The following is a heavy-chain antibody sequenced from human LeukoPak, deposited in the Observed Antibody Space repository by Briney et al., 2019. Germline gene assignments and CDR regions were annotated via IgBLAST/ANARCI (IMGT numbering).Heavy chain of an antibody. CDR1: GGSFSGYY. V-gene: IGHV4-34*01. Sequence: PSETLSLTCAVYGGSFSGYYWSWIRQPPGKGLEWIGEINHRGSTNYNPSLKSRVTISVDTSKNQFSLKLSSVTAADTAVYYCARGRMVTKNWFDPWGQGTLVTVSS. CDR3: ARGRMVTKNWFDP. J-gene: IGHJ5*02. D-gene: IGHD5-18*01. CDR2: INHRGST.